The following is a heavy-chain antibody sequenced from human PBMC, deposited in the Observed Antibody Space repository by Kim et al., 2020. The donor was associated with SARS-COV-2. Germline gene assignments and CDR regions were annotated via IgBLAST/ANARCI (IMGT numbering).Heavy chain of an antibody. CDR3: ARGGDDSSGYSE. CDR1: GGSISSGGYS. V-gene: IGHV4-30-2*01. J-gene: IGHJ4*02. Sequence: SETLSLTCAVSGGSISSGGYSWSWIRQPPGKGLEWIGYIYHSGSTYYNPSLKSRVTISVDRSKNQFSLKLSSVTAADTAVYYCARGGDDSSGYSEWGQGTLVTVSS. CDR2: IYHSGST. D-gene: IGHD3-22*01.